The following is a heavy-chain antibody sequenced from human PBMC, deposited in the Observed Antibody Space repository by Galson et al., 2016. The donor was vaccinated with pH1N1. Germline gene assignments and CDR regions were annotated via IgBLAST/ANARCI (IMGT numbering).Heavy chain of an antibody. CDR3: AGDPSTALYNLYYMDV. CDR2: IIPIVGLT. Sequence: SVKVSCKASGGTFTLYGITWVRQAPGRGLEWMGRIIPIVGLTKYAEKFQGRVTITADVSTSTAYMELSSLRSEDTAVYYCAGDPSTALYNLYYMDVWGKGSTVTVSS. CDR1: GGTFTLYG. J-gene: IGHJ6*03. D-gene: IGHD1-1*01. V-gene: IGHV1-69*04.